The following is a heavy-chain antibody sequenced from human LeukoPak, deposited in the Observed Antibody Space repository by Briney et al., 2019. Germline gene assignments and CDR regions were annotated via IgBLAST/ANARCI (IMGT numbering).Heavy chain of an antibody. CDR1: GGSFSGYY. CDR2: INHSGST. CDR3: ARLLSGRNSIAVAGTGEDY. Sequence: SEPMSLTCAVYGGSFSGYYWSWIRQPPGKGLELIGEINHSGSTNYNPSLKSRVTISVDTSKNQFSLKLSSVTAADTAVYYCARLLSGRNSIAVAGTGEDYWGQGTLVTVSS. D-gene: IGHD6-19*01. V-gene: IGHV4-34*01. J-gene: IGHJ4*02.